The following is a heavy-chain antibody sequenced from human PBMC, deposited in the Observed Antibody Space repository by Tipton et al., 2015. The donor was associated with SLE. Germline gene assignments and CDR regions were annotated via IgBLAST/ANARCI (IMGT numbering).Heavy chain of an antibody. J-gene: IGHJ4*02. Sequence: TLSLTCAVYGGSFSGHNWNWIRQPPGKGLEWIGYIFYSGSTNYNPSLKSRVTISVDTSKNQFSLKLKSVTAADSAVYYCARERYCSGASCYAPDYWGQGTLVTVSS. D-gene: IGHD2-2*01. V-gene: IGHV4-59*11. CDR3: ARERYCSGASCYAPDY. CDR1: GGSFSGHN. CDR2: IFYSGST.